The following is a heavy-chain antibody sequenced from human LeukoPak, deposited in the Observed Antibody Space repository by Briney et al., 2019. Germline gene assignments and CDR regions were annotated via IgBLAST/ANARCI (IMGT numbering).Heavy chain of an antibody. V-gene: IGHV1-2*06. CDR2: INPNSGGT. Sequence: ASVKVSCKASGYTFTGYYMHWVRQAPGQGLEWMGRINPNSGGTNYAQKFQGRVTMTRDTPISKAYMELSRLRSDDTAVYYCARASHYYDSSGYSYWGQGTLVTVSS. CDR3: ARASHYYDSSGYSY. J-gene: IGHJ4*02. D-gene: IGHD3-22*01. CDR1: GYTFTGYY.